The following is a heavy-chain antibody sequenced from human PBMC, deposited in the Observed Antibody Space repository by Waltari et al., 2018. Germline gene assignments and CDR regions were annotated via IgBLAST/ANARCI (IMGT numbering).Heavy chain of an antibody. J-gene: IGHJ4*02. CDR3: ASDPSIGSNLYRYFDF. CDR1: GLTFNSHA. D-gene: IGHD2-8*01. V-gene: IGHV3-48*01. Sequence: EVQLVESGGGLVQPGGSLRLSCAASGLTFNSHAMNWVRQAPGKVLWVVSYISISICAIYYADSVKGRFTISRYNAKNSLYLQMNSLRADDTAVYYCASDPSIGSNLYRYFDFWGQGTLVTVSS. CDR2: ISISICAI.